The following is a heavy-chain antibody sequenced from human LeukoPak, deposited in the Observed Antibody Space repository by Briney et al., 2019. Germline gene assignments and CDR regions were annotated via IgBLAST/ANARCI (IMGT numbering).Heavy chain of an antibody. CDR3: ATFVGIAAG. Sequence: PGGPLRLSCAVSGFTFSSNWMYWVRHAPGRGLVWVSRISSDGSSATYADSVKGRFTISRDNAKNTLYLQMNSLRAEDTAVYYCATFVGIAAGWGQGTLVTVSS. CDR2: ISSDGSSA. J-gene: IGHJ4*02. V-gene: IGHV3-74*01. CDR1: GFTFSSNW. D-gene: IGHD6-13*01.